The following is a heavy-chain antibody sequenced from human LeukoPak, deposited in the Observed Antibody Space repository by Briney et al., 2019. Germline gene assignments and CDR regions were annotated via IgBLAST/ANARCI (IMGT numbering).Heavy chain of an antibody. CDR3: ARDSSGWYGWFDP. CDR2: IIPILGIA. V-gene: IGHV1-69*04. CDR1: GGTFSSYA. D-gene: IGHD6-13*01. Sequence: ASVKVSCKASGGTFSSYAISWVRQAPGQGLEWMGRIIPILGIANYAQKFQGRVTITADKSTSTAYMELSSLRSEDTAVYYCARDSSGWYGWFDPWGQGTLVTVSS. J-gene: IGHJ5*02.